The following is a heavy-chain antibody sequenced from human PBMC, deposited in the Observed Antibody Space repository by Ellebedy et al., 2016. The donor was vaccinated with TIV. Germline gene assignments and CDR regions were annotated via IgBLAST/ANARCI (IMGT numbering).Heavy chain of an antibody. D-gene: IGHD5-12*01. CDR1: GGIFRSNA. CDR3: ARYSGYHFRGNYFDY. CDR2: IVAVFGTT. Sequence: SVKVSCEASGGIFRSNAFSWVRQAPGQGLEWMGGIVAVFGTTTYAQKFQGRVTITAAESTSTVYMELSSLTADDTAAYYCARYSGYHFRGNYFDYWGQGTLVTVSS. V-gene: IGHV1-69*13. J-gene: IGHJ4*02.